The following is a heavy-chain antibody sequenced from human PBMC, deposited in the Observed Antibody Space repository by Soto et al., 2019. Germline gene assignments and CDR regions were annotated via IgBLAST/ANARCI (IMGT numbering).Heavy chain of an antibody. J-gene: IGHJ4*02. CDR3: AKSLSTATSFDY. CDR1: GFTFSSYA. V-gene: IGHV3-23*01. CDR2: ISVTGDT. Sequence: GGSLRLSCAASGFTFSSYAMNWVRQAPGKGPEWVSHISVTGDTYYADSVKGRFTISRGNSKNTLFLQMNSLRAEDTAVYYCAKSLSTATSFDYWGQGTPVTVSS.